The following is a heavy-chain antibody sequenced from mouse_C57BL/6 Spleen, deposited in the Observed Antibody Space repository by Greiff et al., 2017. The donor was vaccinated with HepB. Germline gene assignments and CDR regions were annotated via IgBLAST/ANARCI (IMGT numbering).Heavy chain of an antibody. J-gene: IGHJ2*01. CDR2: ISYDGSN. Sequence: DVQLQESGPGLVKPSQSLSLTCSVTGYSITSGYYWNWIRQFPGNKLEWMGYISYDGSNNYNPSLKNRISITRDTSKNQFFLKLNSVTTEDTATYYCARAITTVAHFDYWGQGTTLTVSS. CDR1: GYSITSGYY. D-gene: IGHD1-1*01. V-gene: IGHV3-6*01. CDR3: ARAITTVAHFDY.